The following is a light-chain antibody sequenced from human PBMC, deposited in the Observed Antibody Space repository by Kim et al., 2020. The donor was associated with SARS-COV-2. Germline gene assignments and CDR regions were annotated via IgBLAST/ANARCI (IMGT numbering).Light chain of an antibody. CDR3: QSSDSSDTFWV. CDR1: ALPNQY. J-gene: IGLJ3*02. CDR2: EAT. Sequence: GESARITCSGDALPNQYAYCSQQKPGQAPVLVIYEATERPSGIPERFSGSTSGTTVTLTISGVQAEDXADYYCQSSDSSDTFWVFGGGTQLTVL. V-gene: IGLV3-25*03.